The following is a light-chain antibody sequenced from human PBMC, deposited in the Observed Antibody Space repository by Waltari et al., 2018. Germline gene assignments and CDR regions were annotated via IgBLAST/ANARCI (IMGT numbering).Light chain of an antibody. CDR1: SSDVGAYNY. Sequence: QSALTQPASVSGSPGQSITISCTGTSSDVGAYNYVSWYQQHPGKVPKLIIYDVSQRPSGVSCRFSGCKSDNTASLTISGLQAEDEADYYCISYTTSDTMIFGGGTKLTVL. J-gene: IGLJ2*01. CDR3: ISYTTSDTMI. V-gene: IGLV2-14*03. CDR2: DVS.